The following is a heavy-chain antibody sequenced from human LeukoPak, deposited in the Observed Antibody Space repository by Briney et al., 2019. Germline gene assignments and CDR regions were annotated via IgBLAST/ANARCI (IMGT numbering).Heavy chain of an antibody. Sequence: GGSLRLSCAASGFTFSSYAMHWVRQAPGKGLEWVAVISYDGSNKYYADSVKGRFTISRDNSKNTLYLQMNSLRAEDTAVYYCARTIQLWLSGAFDIWGQGTMVTVSS. CDR2: ISYDGSNK. V-gene: IGHV3-30*04. D-gene: IGHD5-18*01. J-gene: IGHJ3*02. CDR3: ARTIQLWLSGAFDI. CDR1: GFTFSSYA.